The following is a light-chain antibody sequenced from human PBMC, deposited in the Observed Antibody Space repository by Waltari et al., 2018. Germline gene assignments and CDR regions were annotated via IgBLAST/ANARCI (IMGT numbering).Light chain of an antibody. V-gene: IGLV3-25*03. CDR2: KDP. J-gene: IGLJ1*01. CDR1: ALPSQY. CDR3: QSTDSSGTYV. Sequence: SFELTQPPSMSVSPGPTARITCSGDALPSQYVYWDQQRPGQAPILIIDKDPERPSGIPERFFGSTSGTTVTFTISGVQAEDEADYYCQSTDSSGTYVFGTGTKVTVL.